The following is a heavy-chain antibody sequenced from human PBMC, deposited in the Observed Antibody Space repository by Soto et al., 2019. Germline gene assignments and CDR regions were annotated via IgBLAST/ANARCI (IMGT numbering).Heavy chain of an antibody. CDR1: GYTFTSYA. V-gene: IGHV1-3*01. D-gene: IGHD2-21*02. J-gene: IGHJ4*02. CDR3: ARSIVVVTALDY. Sequence: GASVKVSCKASGYTFTSYAMHWVRQAPGQRLEWMGWINAGNGNTKYSQRFQGRVTITRDTSASTAYMELSSLRSEDTAVYYCARSIVVVTALDYWXQGTLVTVSS. CDR2: INAGNGNT.